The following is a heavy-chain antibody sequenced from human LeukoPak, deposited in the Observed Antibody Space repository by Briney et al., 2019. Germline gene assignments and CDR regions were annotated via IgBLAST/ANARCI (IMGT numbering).Heavy chain of an antibody. J-gene: IGHJ4*02. Sequence: PGRSLRLSCAASGFTFSSYAMHWVRQAPGKGLEWVAVISYDGSNKYYADSVKSRFTISRDNSKNTLYLQMNSLRAEDTAVYYCARAETYYYGSGSYYNPFDYWGQGTLVTVSS. D-gene: IGHD3-10*01. CDR1: GFTFSSYA. CDR2: ISYDGSNK. V-gene: IGHV3-30-3*01. CDR3: ARAETYYYGSGSYYNPFDY.